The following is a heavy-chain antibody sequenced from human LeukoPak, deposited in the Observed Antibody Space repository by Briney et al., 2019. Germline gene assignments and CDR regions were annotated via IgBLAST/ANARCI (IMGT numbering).Heavy chain of an antibody. V-gene: IGHV4-34*01. CDR3: ARGRRNDYVWGSYRSGYFDY. J-gene: IGHJ4*02. CDR2: INHSGNT. CDR1: GGSFSGYY. D-gene: IGHD3-16*02. Sequence: PSETLSLTCAVSGGSFSGYYWTWIRQPPGKGLEWIGEINHSGNTDYNPSLKRRVTMSIDTSKNQFSLNLTSVTAADTAVYYCARGRRNDYVWGSYRSGYFDYWGQGTLVTVSS.